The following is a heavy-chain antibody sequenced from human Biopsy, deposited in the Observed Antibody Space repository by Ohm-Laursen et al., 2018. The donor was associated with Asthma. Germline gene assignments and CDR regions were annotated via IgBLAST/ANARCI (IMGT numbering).Heavy chain of an antibody. CDR3: ARKAGSCISRTCYSLDF. CDR2: INSVFGTT. D-gene: IGHD2-2*01. J-gene: IGHJ4*02. CDR1: GGTFNTYV. V-gene: IGHV1-69*13. Sequence: GASVTVSCKSLGGTFNTYVIGWVRQAPGQGLEWMGGINSVFGTTTYTQKFQDRVTITADDSTSTVYMELSSLRSEDTAVYYCARKAGSCISRTCYSLDFWGQGTLVTVSS.